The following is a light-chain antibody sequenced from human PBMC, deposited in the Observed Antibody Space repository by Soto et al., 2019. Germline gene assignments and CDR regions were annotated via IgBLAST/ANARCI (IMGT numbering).Light chain of an antibody. Sequence: DIQMTQSPSTLSASVGDRVTITCRASQSISSWLAWYQQKPGKAPKLLIYKASSLESGVPSRFSGSGSGTEFTLTISSLQHDDFATYYCQQSETFGQGTKVEIK. V-gene: IGKV1-5*03. CDR1: QSISSW. CDR3: QQSET. J-gene: IGKJ1*01. CDR2: KAS.